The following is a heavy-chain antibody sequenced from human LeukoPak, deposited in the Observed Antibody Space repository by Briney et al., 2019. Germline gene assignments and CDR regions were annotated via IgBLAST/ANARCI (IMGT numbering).Heavy chain of an antibody. Sequence: GGSLRLSCAASGFTFDDYAMHWVRQARGKGLEWVSLISGDGGSTYYADSVKGRFTTSRDNSKNSLYLQMNSLRTEDTALYYCAKDPGRAYYFDYWGQGTLVTVSS. CDR1: GFTFDDYA. CDR2: ISGDGGST. CDR3: AKDPGRAYYFDY. V-gene: IGHV3-43*02. J-gene: IGHJ4*02.